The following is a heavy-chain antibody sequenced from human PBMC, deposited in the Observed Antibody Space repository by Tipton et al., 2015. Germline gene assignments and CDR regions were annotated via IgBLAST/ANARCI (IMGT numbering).Heavy chain of an antibody. CDR3: ARGTYGGYIQSH. Sequence: LRLSCTFSGGSVSSGTYYWSWIRQPPGKELEWIGYIYYSGSTNYNPSLKSRVTISVDTSKNQFSLNLTSVTAADTAFYYCARGTYGGYIQSHWGQGTPVTVSS. CDR1: GGSVSSGTYY. D-gene: IGHD4-17*01. CDR2: IYYSGST. J-gene: IGHJ4*02. V-gene: IGHV4-61*01.